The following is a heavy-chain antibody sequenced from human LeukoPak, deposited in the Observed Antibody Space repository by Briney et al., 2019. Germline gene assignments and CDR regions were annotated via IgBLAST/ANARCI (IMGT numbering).Heavy chain of an antibody. CDR2: IKYDGSRT. Sequence: GGSLRLSCVVSGMTFDRHGMHWVRQPPGKGLEWLAFIKYDGSRTDYEDSVQGRFSVSRDNSKNTLYLQMNSLRAEDTAVYYCARSLGGSPAGYYMDVWGKGTTVTVSS. CDR3: ARSLGGSPAGYYMDV. CDR1: GMTFDRHG. D-gene: IGHD2-15*01. J-gene: IGHJ6*03. V-gene: IGHV3-30*02.